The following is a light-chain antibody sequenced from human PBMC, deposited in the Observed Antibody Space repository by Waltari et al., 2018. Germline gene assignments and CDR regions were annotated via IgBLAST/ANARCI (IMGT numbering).Light chain of an antibody. CDR3: QQRSNWPIT. CDR2: GAS. V-gene: IGKV3-11*01. J-gene: IGKJ5*01. Sequence: EIVLTQSPVTLSLSPGERATLSCRASQSVSSYLAWYQQKLGQAPRLLIYGASNRATGIPDRFSGSGSGTDFTLTISSLEPEDFAVYYCQQRSNWPITFGQGTRLEIK. CDR1: QSVSSY.